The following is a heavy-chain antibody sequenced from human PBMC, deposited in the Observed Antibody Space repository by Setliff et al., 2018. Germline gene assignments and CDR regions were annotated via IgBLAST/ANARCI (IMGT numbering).Heavy chain of an antibody. Sequence: PGGSLRLSCAASGFTFSSYSMNWVRQAPGKGLEWLSYISTSSGTIFYADSVKGRFTISRDSGKSSVFLQMNSLRAEDTAVYYCARSPAARINYYYYYMDVWGQGTVVTVSS. J-gene: IGHJ6*03. CDR3: ARSPAARINYYYYYMDV. CDR1: GFTFSSYS. V-gene: IGHV3-48*01. D-gene: IGHD2-2*01. CDR2: ISTSSGTI.